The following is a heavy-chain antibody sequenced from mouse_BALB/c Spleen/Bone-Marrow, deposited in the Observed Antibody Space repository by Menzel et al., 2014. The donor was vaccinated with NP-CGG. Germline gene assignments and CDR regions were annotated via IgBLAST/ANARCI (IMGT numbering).Heavy chain of an antibody. J-gene: IGHJ4*01. CDR2: IWAGGST. Sequence: QVQLQQSGPGLVAPSQSLSITCTVSGFSLTSYGVHWVRQPPGKGLEWLGVIWAGGSTNYNSALMSRLSISKDNSKSQVFVKMNRLQTEDTTMYYCARDNGYYVDYAMEYWGQRTSVTVSS. CDR3: ARDNGYYVDYAMEY. CDR1: GFSLTSYG. D-gene: IGHD2-3*01. V-gene: IGHV2-9*02.